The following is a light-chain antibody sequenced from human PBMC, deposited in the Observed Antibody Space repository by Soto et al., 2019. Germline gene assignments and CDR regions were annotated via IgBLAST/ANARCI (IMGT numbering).Light chain of an antibody. Sequence: TQSPSILSASVGDSVTITCRASQSVSSYLAWYQHKPGQAPRLLIYDASNRATGIPARFSGSGSGTDFTLIISSLEPEDFAVYYCQHYGDPSWTVGQGTKVDIK. J-gene: IGKJ1*01. CDR2: DAS. CDR1: QSVSSY. CDR3: QHYGDPSWT. V-gene: IGKV3-11*01.